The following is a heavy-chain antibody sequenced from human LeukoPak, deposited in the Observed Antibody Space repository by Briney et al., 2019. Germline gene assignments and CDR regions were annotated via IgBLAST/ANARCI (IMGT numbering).Heavy chain of an antibody. Sequence: SETLSLTCAVSGYSISSGYYWGWIRQPPGKGLEWIGSIYHSGSTYYNPSLKSRVSISVDTSKNQFSLKLSSVTAADTAVYYCASYDFWSGYYGRENNWFDPWGQGTLVTVSS. CDR1: GYSISSGYY. CDR3: ASYDFWSGYYGRENNWFDP. D-gene: IGHD3-3*01. V-gene: IGHV4-38-2*01. J-gene: IGHJ5*02. CDR2: IYHSGST.